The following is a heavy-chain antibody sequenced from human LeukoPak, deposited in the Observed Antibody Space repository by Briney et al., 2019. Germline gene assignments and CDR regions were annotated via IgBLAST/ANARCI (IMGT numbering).Heavy chain of an antibody. CDR2: ISYDGSNK. CDR3: AKAPIRAVVGMNDY. CDR1: GFTFSSYG. Sequence: GGSLRLSCAASGFTFSSYGMHWVRKAPGKGLEWVAVISYDGSNKYYADSVKGRFTISRDNSKNTLYLQMNSLRAEDTAVYYCAKAPIRAVVGMNDYWGQGTLVTVSS. V-gene: IGHV3-30*18. J-gene: IGHJ4*02. D-gene: IGHD6-19*01.